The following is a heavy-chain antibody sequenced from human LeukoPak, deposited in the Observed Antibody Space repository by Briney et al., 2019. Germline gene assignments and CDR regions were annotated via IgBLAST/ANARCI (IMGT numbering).Heavy chain of an antibody. Sequence: GGSLRLSCAASGFTFSNYGMLWVRQAPGKGLEWVAFIWFDGSNKHYADSVQGRFTFSRDNSNNTLYLQMKSLRAEDTAVYYCARKRGTPDYWGQGTLVTVSS. D-gene: IGHD2-15*01. CDR2: IWFDGSNK. CDR3: ARKRGTPDY. V-gene: IGHV3-33*01. J-gene: IGHJ4*02. CDR1: GFTFSNYG.